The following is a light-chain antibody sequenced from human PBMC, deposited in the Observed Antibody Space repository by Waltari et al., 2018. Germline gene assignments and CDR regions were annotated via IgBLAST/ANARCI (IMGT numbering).Light chain of an antibody. Sequence: QSDLTQPASVSGPLGQSITISCTAPFRADRAYNDLSWSQQPPAKAPQPPIFDVANRPSGISNRFSASQSGDTASLSISGLRPEDEATYYCTSYTLLTFTWQFGGGTQLTVV. CDR1: FRADRAYND. CDR2: DVA. CDR3: TSYTLLTFTWQ. V-gene: IGLV2-14*03. J-gene: IGLJ3*02.